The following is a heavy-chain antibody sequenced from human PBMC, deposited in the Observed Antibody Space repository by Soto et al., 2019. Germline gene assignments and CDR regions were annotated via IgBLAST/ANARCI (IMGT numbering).Heavy chain of an antibody. D-gene: IGHD1-1*01. V-gene: IGHV1-8*01. CDR2: MNPNSGNT. Sequence: QVQLVQSGAEVKKPGASVKVSCTASGYTFTSYDINWVRQATGQGLEWMGWMNPNSGNTGYAQKFRGRVTMTRNTSISTAYMEPSSLRSEDTAVYYCARERTGTTSMDVWGQGTTVTVSS. J-gene: IGHJ6*02. CDR3: ARERTGTTSMDV. CDR1: GYTFTSYD.